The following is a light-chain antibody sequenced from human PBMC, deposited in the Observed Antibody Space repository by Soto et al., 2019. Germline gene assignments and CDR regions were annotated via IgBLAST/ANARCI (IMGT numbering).Light chain of an antibody. Sequence: LTQYPGTLSLSPGERATLSCRASPSVSNSYIAWYQQKRGQAPRLLIYAASSRATGIPDRFSGSGSGTDFTLTIFSLQAEDVIRDSCEDSAFPPNSFG. CDR2: AAS. J-gene: IGKJ2*03. V-gene: IGKV3-20*01. CDR1: PSVSNSY. CDR3: EDSAFPPNS.